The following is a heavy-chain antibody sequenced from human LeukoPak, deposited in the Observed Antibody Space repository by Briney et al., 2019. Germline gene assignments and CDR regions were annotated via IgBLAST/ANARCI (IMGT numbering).Heavy chain of an antibody. CDR1: GGTFSSYA. V-gene: IGHV1-69*06. Sequence: SVKVSCKASGGTFSSYAISWVRQAPGQGLEWMGGIIPIFGTANYAQKFQGRVTITADKSTSTAYMELSSLRSEDTAVYYCARDGHYGSGSPDYWGQGTLVTVSS. CDR2: IIPIFGTA. CDR3: ARDGHYGSGSPDY. D-gene: IGHD3-10*01. J-gene: IGHJ4*02.